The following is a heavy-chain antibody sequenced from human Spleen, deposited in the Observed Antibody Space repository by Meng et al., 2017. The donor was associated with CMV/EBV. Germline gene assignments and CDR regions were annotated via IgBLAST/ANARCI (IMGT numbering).Heavy chain of an antibody. Sequence: ASVKVFCKASGYTFTGYYMHWVRQAPGQGLEWMGWINPNSGGTNYAQKFQGRVTMTRDTSISTAYMELSRLRSDDTAVYYCARGGVNLLWSVGRSRSREHPHAEWYYWGQGTLVTVSS. D-gene: IGHD3-3*01. CDR2: INPNSGGT. CDR1: GYTFTGYY. V-gene: IGHV1-2*02. CDR3: ARGGVNLLWSVGRSRSREHPHAEWYY. J-gene: IGHJ4*02.